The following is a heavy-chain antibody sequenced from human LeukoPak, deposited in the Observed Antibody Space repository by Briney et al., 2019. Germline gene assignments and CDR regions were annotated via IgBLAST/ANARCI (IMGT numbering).Heavy chain of an antibody. V-gene: IGHV4-4*07. CDR3: AAGYERFAP. CDR2: IYTSGSP. CDR1: GDSINSYY. D-gene: IGHD2-2*01. J-gene: IGHJ5*02. Sequence: SETLSLTCTVSGDSINSYYWSWIRQPAGKGLEWIGRIYTSGSPSYNPSLKSRVTMSVDTSKEQFSLKLRSVTAADTALYYCAAGYERFAPWGRGTLVTVSS.